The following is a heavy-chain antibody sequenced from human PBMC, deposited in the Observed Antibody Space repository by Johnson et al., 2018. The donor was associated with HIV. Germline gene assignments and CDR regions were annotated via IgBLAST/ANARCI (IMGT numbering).Heavy chain of an antibody. D-gene: IGHD3-10*01. Sequence: QVQLVESGGGVVQPGRSLRLSCAASGFTFSSYGMHWVRQAPGKGLEWVAVISFDGSNEYYADSVKGRFTISRDTSKNTLFLEMNSLKAEDTAVYYCARESVEFWSRGAFDIWGQGTMVTVSS. CDR3: ARESVEFWSRGAFDI. J-gene: IGHJ3*02. CDR1: GFTFSSYG. V-gene: IGHV3-30*03. CDR2: ISFDGSNE.